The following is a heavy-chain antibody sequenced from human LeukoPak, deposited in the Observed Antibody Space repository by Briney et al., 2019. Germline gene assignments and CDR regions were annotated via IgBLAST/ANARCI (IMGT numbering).Heavy chain of an antibody. Sequence: GGSLRLSCAASGFTFSSYSMNWVRQAPGKGLEWVSAISGSGGSTYYADSVKGRFTISRDNSKNTLYLQMNSLRAEDTAVYYCAKDSNVVITTEFDYWGQGTLVTVSS. J-gene: IGHJ4*02. V-gene: IGHV3-23*01. CDR1: GFTFSSYS. CDR3: AKDSNVVITTEFDY. CDR2: ISGSGGST. D-gene: IGHD3-22*01.